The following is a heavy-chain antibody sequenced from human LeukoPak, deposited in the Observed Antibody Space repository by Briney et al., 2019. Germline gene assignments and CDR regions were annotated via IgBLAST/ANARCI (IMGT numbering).Heavy chain of an antibody. D-gene: IGHD1/OR15-1a*01. CDR2: IRYDGSNK. Sequence: GGSLRLSCAASGFTFSSYGMHWVRQAPGKGLEWVAFIRYDGSNKYYADSVKGRFTISRDNSENTLYLQMNSLRAEDTAVYYCASPTTESAHYLLFYWGQGTLVTVSS. J-gene: IGHJ4*02. CDR3: ASPTTESAHYLLFY. CDR1: GFTFSSYG. V-gene: IGHV3-30*02.